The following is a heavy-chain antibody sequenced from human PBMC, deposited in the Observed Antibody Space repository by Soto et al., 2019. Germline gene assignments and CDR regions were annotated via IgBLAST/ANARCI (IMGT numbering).Heavy chain of an antibody. D-gene: IGHD5-18*01. CDR2: IYWDDDK. J-gene: IGHJ6*02. V-gene: IGHV2-5*02. Sequence: QITLKESGPTLVKPTQTLTLTCTFSGFSLSSSGGVSVGWIRQPPGKALEWLALIYWDDDKRYSPSLKNRLTITKDTSKNQVVLTMTNMDPVDTATYFCAHNHAPDTVMPYTYYYGMDVWGQGTTVTVSS. CDR3: AHNHAPDTVMPYTYYYGMDV. CDR1: GFSLSSSGGVS.